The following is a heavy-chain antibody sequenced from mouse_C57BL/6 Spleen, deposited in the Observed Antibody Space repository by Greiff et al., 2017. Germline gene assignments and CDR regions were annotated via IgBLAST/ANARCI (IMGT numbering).Heavy chain of an antibody. J-gene: IGHJ4*01. CDR3: TGYYYYGSSYAMDY. CDR1: GYTFTDYE. V-gene: IGHV1-15*01. D-gene: IGHD1-1*01. CDR2: IDPETGGT. Sequence: QVQLQQSGAELVRPGASVTLSCKASGYTFTDYEMHWVKQTPVHGLEWIGAIDPETGGTAYNQKFKGKAILTADKSSSTAYMELRSLTSEDSAVYYCTGYYYYGSSYAMDYWGQGTSVTVSS.